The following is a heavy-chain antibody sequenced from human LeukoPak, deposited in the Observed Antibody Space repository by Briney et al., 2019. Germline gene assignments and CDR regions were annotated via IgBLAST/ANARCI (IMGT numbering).Heavy chain of an antibody. CDR1: GYTFTSYG. Sequence: GESLKISCKASGYTFTSYGISWVRQAPGQGLEWMGWISAYNGNTNYAQKLQGRVTMTTDTSTSTAYMELRSLRSDDTAVYYCARDRTEYYYDSSGYWGYYFDYWGQGTLVTVSS. J-gene: IGHJ4*02. CDR2: ISAYNGNT. D-gene: IGHD3-22*01. V-gene: IGHV1-18*01. CDR3: ARDRTEYYYDSSGYWGYYFDY.